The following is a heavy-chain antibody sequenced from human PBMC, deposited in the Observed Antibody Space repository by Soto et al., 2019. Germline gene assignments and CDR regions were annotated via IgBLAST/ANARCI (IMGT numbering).Heavy chain of an antibody. V-gene: IGHV1-2*02. CDR2: INPNSGGT. CDR3: ARSVVVVAALDY. Sequence: SVEVSFRASGYTFSGYYMHWVREAPGQGLEWMGWINPNSGGTNYAQKFQGRVTMTRDTSISTAYMELSRLRSDDTAVYYCARSVVVVAALDYWGQGTLVTVSS. CDR1: GYTFSGYY. J-gene: IGHJ4*02. D-gene: IGHD2-15*01.